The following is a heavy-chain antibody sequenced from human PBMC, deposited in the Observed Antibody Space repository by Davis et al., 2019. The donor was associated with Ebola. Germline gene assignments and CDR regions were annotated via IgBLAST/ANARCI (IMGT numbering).Heavy chain of an antibody. D-gene: IGHD3-3*01. CDR3: TRGFWGGYTIRYYFDY. J-gene: IGHJ4*02. CDR1: GFTFSNAW. V-gene: IGHV3-15*01. CDR2: IKSKTDGGTT. Sequence: GESLKISCAASGFTFSNAWMSWVRQAPGKGLEWVGRIKSKTDGGTTDYAAPVKGRFTISRDDSKNTLYLQMNSLKTEDTAVYYCTRGFWGGYTIRYYFDYWGQGTLVTVSS.